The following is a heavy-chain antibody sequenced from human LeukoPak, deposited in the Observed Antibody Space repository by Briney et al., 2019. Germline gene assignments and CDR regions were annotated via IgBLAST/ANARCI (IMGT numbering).Heavy chain of an antibody. J-gene: IGHJ5*02. V-gene: IGHV1-24*01. CDR3: ATAFRGWMVRGVIINGPFDP. Sequence: ASVKVSCKVSGYTLTELSMHWVRQAPGKGLEWMGGFDPEDGETIYAQKFQGRVTMTEDTSTDTAYMELSSLRSEDTAVYYCATAFRGWMVRGVIINGPFDPWGQGTLVTVSS. CDR1: GYTLTELS. D-gene: IGHD3-10*01. CDR2: FDPEDGET.